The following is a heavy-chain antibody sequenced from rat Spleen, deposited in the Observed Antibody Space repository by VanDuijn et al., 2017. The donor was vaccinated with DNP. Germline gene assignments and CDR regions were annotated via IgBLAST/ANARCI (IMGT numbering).Heavy chain of an antibody. V-gene: IGHV3-1*01. CDR1: GYSITSNY. CDR3: ARWTRYFDY. CDR2: ISYSGST. J-gene: IGHJ2*01. D-gene: IGHD1-7*01. Sequence: EVQLQESGPGLVKPSQSLSLTCSVTGYSITSNYWGWIRKFPGNKMEYIGHISYSGSTNYNPSLRSRISITRDTSKNHFFLHLNSVTNGDTATYYLARWTRYFDYWGQGVMVTVSS.